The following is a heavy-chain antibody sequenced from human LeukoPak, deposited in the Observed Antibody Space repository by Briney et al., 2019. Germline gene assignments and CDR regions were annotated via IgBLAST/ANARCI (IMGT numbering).Heavy chain of an antibody. CDR3: ARDGDFDF. V-gene: IGHV3-7*01. D-gene: IGHD3-16*01. CDR1: GFIFSNYA. Sequence: GGSLRLSCAASGFIFSNYAMSWVRQAPGKGLEWVADIKTDGSEECYVDSVKGRFTISRDNAKNSLYLQMNSLRVEDTAVYYCARDGDFDFWGQGIQVTVSS. CDR2: IKTDGSEE. J-gene: IGHJ4*02.